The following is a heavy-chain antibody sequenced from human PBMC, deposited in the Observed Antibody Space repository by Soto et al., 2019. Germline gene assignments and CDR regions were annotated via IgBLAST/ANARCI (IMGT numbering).Heavy chain of an antibody. J-gene: IGHJ4*02. CDR1: GFSLSTRGVG. V-gene: IGHV2-5*02. CDR3: AHRPRGYSYHFDY. Sequence: QITLKESGPTLVKPTQTLTLTCTFSGFSLSTRGVGVGWIRQPPGKTLEWLALIYWDDDEGYSPSLKSRLTITKDNSKNQVVLKMTNMDPVDTATYYCAHRPRGYSYHFDYWGQGTLVTVSS. CDR2: IYWDDDE. D-gene: IGHD5-18*01.